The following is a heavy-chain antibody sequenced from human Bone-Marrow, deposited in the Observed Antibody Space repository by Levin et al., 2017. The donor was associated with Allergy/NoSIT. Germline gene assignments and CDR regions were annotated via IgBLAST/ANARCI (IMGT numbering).Heavy chain of an antibody. D-gene: IGHD2-15*01. V-gene: IGHV3-21*06. J-gene: IGHJ4*02. CDR1: GFKFSSYS. CDR2: ISRDGTHI. CDR3: ARGYFVVVRPTPGVFDY. Sequence: GGSLRLSCAASGFKFSSYSMNWVRQTPGKGLEWVSSISRDGTHIYHADLVKGRFTISRDDARNSLYLQMDSLRVEDTAVYFCARGYFVVVRPTPGVFDYWGQGTPVSVSS.